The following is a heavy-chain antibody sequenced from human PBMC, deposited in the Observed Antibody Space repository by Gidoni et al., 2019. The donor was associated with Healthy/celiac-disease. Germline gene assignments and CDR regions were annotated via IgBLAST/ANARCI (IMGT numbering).Heavy chain of an antibody. CDR2: ISGSGGST. V-gene: IGHV3-23*01. CDR3: AKSRPPTRFYYYYGMDV. J-gene: IGHJ6*02. Sequence: EVQLLESGGGLVQPGGSLRLSCAASGFTFSSYAMSWVRQAPGKGLEWVSAISGSGGSTYYADSVKGRFTISRDNSKNTLYLQMNSLRAEDTAVYYCAKSRPPTRFYYYYGMDVWGQGTTVTVSS. CDR1: GFTFSSYA. D-gene: IGHD2-15*01.